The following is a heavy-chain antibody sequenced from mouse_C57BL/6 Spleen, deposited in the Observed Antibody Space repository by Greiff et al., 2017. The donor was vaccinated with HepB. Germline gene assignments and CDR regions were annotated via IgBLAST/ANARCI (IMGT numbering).Heavy chain of an antibody. Sequence: VQLQQSGPELVKPGASVKISCKASGYAFSSSWMNWVKQRPGKGLEWIGRIYPGDGDTNYNGKFKGKATLTADKSSSTAYMQLSSLTSEDSAVYFCARGIYYDDYYAMDYWGQGTSVTVSS. CDR1: GYAFSSSW. V-gene: IGHV1-82*01. D-gene: IGHD2-4*01. J-gene: IGHJ4*01. CDR2: IYPGDGDT. CDR3: ARGIYYDDYYAMDY.